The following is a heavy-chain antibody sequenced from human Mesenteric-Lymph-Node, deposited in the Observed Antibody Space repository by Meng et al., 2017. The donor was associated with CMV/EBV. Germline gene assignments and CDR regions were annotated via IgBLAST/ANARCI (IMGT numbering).Heavy chain of an antibody. J-gene: IGHJ4*02. V-gene: IGHV3-43*01. CDR1: GFTFDDYT. CDR2: ISWDGGST. Sequence: GGSLRLSCAASGFTFDDYTMHWVRQAPGKGLEWVSLISWDGGSTYYADSVKGRFTISRDNSKNSLYLQMNSLRAEDTAVYYCARDRALETTRDWGQGTLVTVSS. CDR3: ARDRALETTRD. D-gene: IGHD1-1*01.